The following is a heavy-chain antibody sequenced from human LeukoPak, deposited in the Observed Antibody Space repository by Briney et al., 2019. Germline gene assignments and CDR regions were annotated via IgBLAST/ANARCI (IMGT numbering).Heavy chain of an antibody. D-gene: IGHD3-22*01. Sequence: GGSLRLSCAASGFTVSSNYMSWVRQAPGKGLEWVSVIYSGGSTYYADSVKGRFTISRDNSKNTLYLQMNSLRAEDTAVYYCARGYYDSSGQTVYYYYFYGMDVWGQGTTVTVSS. CDR2: IYSGGST. CDR3: ARGYYDSSGQTVYYYYFYGMDV. V-gene: IGHV3-66*01. CDR1: GFTVSSNY. J-gene: IGHJ6*02.